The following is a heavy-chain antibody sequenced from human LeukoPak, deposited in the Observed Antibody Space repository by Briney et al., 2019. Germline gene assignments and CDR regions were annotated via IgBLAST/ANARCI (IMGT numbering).Heavy chain of an antibody. Sequence: PGGSLRLSCAASGFTFSSYEMNWVRQAPGKGLEWISYISGSGSTIYYADSVKGRFTISRDNPKNSLYLQMNSLRAEDTDIYYCARDQASVAGSADYWGQGTLVTVAS. CDR3: ARDQASVAGSADY. V-gene: IGHV3-48*03. D-gene: IGHD6-19*01. CDR2: ISGSGSTI. CDR1: GFTFSSYE. J-gene: IGHJ4*02.